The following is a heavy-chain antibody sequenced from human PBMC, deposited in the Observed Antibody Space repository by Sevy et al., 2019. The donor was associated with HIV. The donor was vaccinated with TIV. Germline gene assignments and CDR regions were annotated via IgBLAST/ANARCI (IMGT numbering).Heavy chain of an antibody. CDR2: ISHDGSHK. V-gene: IGHV3-30*04. J-gene: IGHJ4*02. CDR1: GFTFRNYA. CDR3: ARDPTIYASGWYYFDY. D-gene: IGHD6-19*01. Sequence: RGSLRLSCAASGFTFRNYAIHWVRQAPGKGLEWVAVISHDGSHKYSADSVKGRFPISRDNSKNTLYLQMNSLRAEDTAMYYCARDPTIYASGWYYFDYWGQGTLVTVSS.